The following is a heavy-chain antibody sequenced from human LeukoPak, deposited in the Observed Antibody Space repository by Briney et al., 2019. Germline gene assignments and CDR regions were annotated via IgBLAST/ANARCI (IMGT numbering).Heavy chain of an antibody. Sequence: GASVKVSCKASGGTFSSYAISWVRQAPGQGLEWMGRIIPILGIANYAQKFQGRVTITADKSTSTAYMELSSLRSEDTAVYYCARSLGPGYGCSSTSCYTEFDYWGQGTLVTVSS. CDR2: IIPILGIA. J-gene: IGHJ4*02. CDR3: ARSLGPGYGCSSTSCYTEFDY. V-gene: IGHV1-69*04. D-gene: IGHD2-2*02. CDR1: GGTFSSYA.